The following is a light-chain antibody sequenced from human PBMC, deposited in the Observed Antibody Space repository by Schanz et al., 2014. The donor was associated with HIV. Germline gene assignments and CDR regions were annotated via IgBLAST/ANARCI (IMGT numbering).Light chain of an antibody. CDR2: DFS. J-gene: IGLJ3*02. V-gene: IGLV2-14*03. CDR3: SSYTTTNTWL. CDR1: SSDVGDFNF. Sequence: QSALTQPTSVSGSPGQSITISCTVASSDVGDFNFVSWYQQHPGKAPKLMIYDFSDRPSGISSRFSGSKSGNTASLTISAIQAEDEAYYYCSSYTTTNTWLFGGGTKLTVL.